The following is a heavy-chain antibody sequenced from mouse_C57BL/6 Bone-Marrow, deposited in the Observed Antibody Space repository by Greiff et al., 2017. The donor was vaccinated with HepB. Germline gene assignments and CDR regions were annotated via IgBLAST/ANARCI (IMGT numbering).Heavy chain of an antibody. V-gene: IGHV1-81*01. J-gene: IGHJ2*01. D-gene: IGHD2-2*01. CDR2: IYPRSGNT. CDR1: GYTFTSYG. Sequence: VQLKESGAELARPGASVKLSCKASGYTFTSYGISWVKQRTGQGLEWIGEIYPRSGNTYYNEKFKGKATLTADKSSSTAYMELRSLTSEDSAVYFCARGSTMVTYFDYWGQGTTLTVSS. CDR3: ARGSTMVTYFDY.